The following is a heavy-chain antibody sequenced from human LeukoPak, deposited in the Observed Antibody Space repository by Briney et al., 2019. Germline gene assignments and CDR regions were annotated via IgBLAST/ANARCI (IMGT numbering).Heavy chain of an antibody. CDR3: ARGYDNSGYQDY. D-gene: IGHD3-22*01. CDR2: IIPFLDVA. J-gene: IGHJ4*02. V-gene: IGHV1-69*02. CDR1: GGTFSDYT. Sequence: SVKVSCKASGGTFSDYTITWVRQAPGQELEWMGRIIPFLDVATYAQKFQGRVTITADKSTSTAYMEMTSLRSEDTALYYCARGYDNSGYQDYWGQGTLVTVSS.